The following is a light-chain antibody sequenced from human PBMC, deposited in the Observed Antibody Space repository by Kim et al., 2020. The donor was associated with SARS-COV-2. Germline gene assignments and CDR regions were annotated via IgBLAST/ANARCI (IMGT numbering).Light chain of an antibody. V-gene: IGLV2-11*01. Sequence: LTQPRSVSGSPGQSVTISCTGTSSDVGGYDYVSGYQQHPGKAPKLMIYNVSKRPSGVPDRFSGSKSGNTASLTISGLQAEDEADYYCCSYVGIFSEVFGGGTQLTVL. J-gene: IGLJ2*01. CDR2: NVS. CDR3: CSYVGIFSEV. CDR1: SSDVGGYDY.